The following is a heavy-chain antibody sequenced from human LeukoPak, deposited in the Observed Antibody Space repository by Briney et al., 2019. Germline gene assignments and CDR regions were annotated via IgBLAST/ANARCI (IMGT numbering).Heavy chain of an antibody. Sequence: GGSLRLSCAAAGFIFNNYGLIWVRQAPGKGLEWVSAISNDGGGTNYADFVKGRFTISRDNSKNTLFLQMNSLRAEDTALYYCAKGSSGYFVDLWGQGTLVTVSS. V-gene: IGHV3-23*01. D-gene: IGHD3-22*01. CDR2: ISNDGGGT. CDR3: AKGSSGYFVDL. CDR1: GFIFNNYG. J-gene: IGHJ5*02.